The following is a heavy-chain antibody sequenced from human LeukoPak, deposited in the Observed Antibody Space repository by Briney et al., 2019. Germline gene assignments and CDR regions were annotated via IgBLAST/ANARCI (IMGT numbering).Heavy chain of an antibody. CDR1: GFTFSSYA. D-gene: IGHD3-10*01. V-gene: IGHV3-30*04. J-gene: IGHJ6*03. CDR2: ISYDGSNK. Sequence: PGGSLRLSCAASGFTFSSYAMHWVRQAPGKGLEWVAVISYDGSNKYYADSVKGRFTISRDNSKNTLYLQMNSLRAEDTAVYYCAKDGVSGSYSKTYYYYYYMDVWGKGTTVTISS. CDR3: AKDGVSGSYSKTYYYYYYMDV.